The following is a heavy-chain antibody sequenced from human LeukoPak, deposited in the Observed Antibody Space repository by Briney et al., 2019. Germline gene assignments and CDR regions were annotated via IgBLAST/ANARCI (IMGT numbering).Heavy chain of an antibody. J-gene: IGHJ4*02. CDR1: GFTFRSYG. CDR3: ARDLGSSSWRYVFDY. CDR2: IRYDGSNK. V-gene: IGHV3-30*02. D-gene: IGHD6-13*01. Sequence: GGSLRLSCAASGFTFRSYGMHWLRQAPGKGLEWVAFIRYDGSNKYYADSVKGRFTISRDNAKNSLYLQMNSLRAEDTAVYYCARDLGSSSWRYVFDYWGQGTLVSVFS.